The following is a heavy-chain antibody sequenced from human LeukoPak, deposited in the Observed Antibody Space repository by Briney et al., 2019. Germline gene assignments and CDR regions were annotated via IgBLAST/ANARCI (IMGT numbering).Heavy chain of an antibody. D-gene: IGHD1-26*01. J-gene: IGHJ5*02. CDR1: GFTFSSYG. CDR2: IWYDGSNE. Sequence: GGSLRLSCAASGFTFSSYGMHWVRQAPGKGLEWVAVIWYDGSNEYYADSVKGRFTISRDNARNSLYLQMNSLRAEDMALYYCVKSSGGYSGWFDPWGQGTLVTVSS. V-gene: IGHV3-33*03. CDR3: VKSSGGYSGWFDP.